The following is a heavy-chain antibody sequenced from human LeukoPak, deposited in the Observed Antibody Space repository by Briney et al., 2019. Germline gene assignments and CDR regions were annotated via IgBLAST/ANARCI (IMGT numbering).Heavy chain of an antibody. CDR2: IIPIFGTA. CDR3: ARAGKYYYDSSGYYLAH. CDR1: GGTFSSYA. D-gene: IGHD3-22*01. Sequence: SVKVSCKASGGTFSSYAISWVRQVPGQGLEWMGGIIPIFGTANYAQKFQGRVTITTDESTSTAYMELSSLRSEDTAVYYCARAGKYYYDSSGYYLAHWGQGTLVTVSS. V-gene: IGHV1-69*05. J-gene: IGHJ4*02.